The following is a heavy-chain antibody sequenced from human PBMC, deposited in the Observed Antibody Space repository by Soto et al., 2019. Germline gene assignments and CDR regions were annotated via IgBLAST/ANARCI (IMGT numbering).Heavy chain of an antibody. CDR1: DYTFTTYG. CDR3: VREYCTSTRCYGGDY. Sequence: ASVKVSCKASDYTFTTYGISWVRQAPGQGLEWMGWISTYNGDTNYAQKLRDRVTMTTDTSTSTAYMELRNLRSDDTAVYYFVREYCTSTRCYGGDYWGQGTLVTVSS. V-gene: IGHV1-18*01. J-gene: IGHJ4*02. CDR2: ISTYNGDT. D-gene: IGHD2-2*01.